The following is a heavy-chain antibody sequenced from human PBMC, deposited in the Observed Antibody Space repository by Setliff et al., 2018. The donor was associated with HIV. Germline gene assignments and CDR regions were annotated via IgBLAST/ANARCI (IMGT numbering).Heavy chain of an antibody. Sequence: ASVKVSCKASGYTFTDYYMHWVRQAPGQGLEWMGWINPKSGGTNSALKFQGRVTMTRDTSISTAYMEPSRLRSDDTAVYYCARGYCSSTSCYGIYYFDNWGQGTPVTVSS. CDR1: GYTFTDYY. J-gene: IGHJ4*02. CDR2: INPKSGGT. V-gene: IGHV1-2*02. D-gene: IGHD2-2*01. CDR3: ARGYCSSTSCYGIYYFDN.